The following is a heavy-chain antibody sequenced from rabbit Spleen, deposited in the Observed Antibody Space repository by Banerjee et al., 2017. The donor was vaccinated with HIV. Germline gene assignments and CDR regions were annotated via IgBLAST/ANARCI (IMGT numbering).Heavy chain of an antibody. CDR3: ARDAGTSFSTYGMDL. CDR2: IYNGDGST. Sequence: LEESGGGLVQPEGSLALTCKTSGFSFSSGYDMSWVRQAPGRGPEWIACIYNGDGSTYYASWVNGRFTISRSTSLNTVTLHLTSLTVADTATYFCARDAGTSFSTYGMDLWGPGTLVTVS. J-gene: IGHJ6*01. D-gene: IGHD8-1*01. V-gene: IGHV1S47*01. CDR1: GFSFSSGYD.